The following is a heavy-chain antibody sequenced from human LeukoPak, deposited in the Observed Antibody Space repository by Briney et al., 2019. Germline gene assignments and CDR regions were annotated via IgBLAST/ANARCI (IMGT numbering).Heavy chain of an antibody. CDR3: AKDMMGATIPRGTDY. J-gene: IGHJ4*02. Sequence: TGGSLRLSCAASGLTFSSYGMHWVRQAPGKGLEWVAFIRYDGSNKYYADSVKGRFTISRDNSKNTLYLQMNSLRAEDTAVYYCAKDMMGATIPRGTDYWGQGTLVTVSS. CDR1: GLTFSSYG. CDR2: IRYDGSNK. V-gene: IGHV3-30*02. D-gene: IGHD1-26*01.